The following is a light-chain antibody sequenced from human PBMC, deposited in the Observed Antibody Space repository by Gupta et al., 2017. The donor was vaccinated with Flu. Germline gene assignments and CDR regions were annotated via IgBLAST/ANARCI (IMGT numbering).Light chain of an antibody. CDR2: DDD. J-gene: IGLJ1*01. V-gene: IGLV3-21*02. CDR3: QVWDSDSAL. Sequence: APGETASITCGGNNIGRKSVHWYQQKPGQAPVLVVYDDDDRPSGIPERFSGSNSGNTATLTITWVEAGDEADYYCQVWDSDSALFGAGTKVTGL. CDR1: NIGRKS.